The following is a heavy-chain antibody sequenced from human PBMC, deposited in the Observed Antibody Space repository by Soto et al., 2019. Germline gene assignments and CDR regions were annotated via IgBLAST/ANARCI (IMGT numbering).Heavy chain of an antibody. D-gene: IGHD2-21*02. CDR3: ARVSALTASSEFDY. CDR1: GYTFTSYG. Sequence: ASVKVSCKASGYTFTSYGISWVRQAPGQGLEWMGWIIAYNGNTNYAQKLQGRVTMTTDTSTSTAYMELRSLRSDDTAVYYCARVSALTASSEFDYWGQGTLVTVSS. V-gene: IGHV1-18*01. CDR2: IIAYNGNT. J-gene: IGHJ4*02.